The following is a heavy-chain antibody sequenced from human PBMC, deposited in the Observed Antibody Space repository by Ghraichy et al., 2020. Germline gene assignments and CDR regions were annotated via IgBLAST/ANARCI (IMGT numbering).Heavy chain of an antibody. CDR3: VRQVGDDSYNWFDP. CDR2: ISRRSSPT. D-gene: IGHD5-18*01. V-gene: IGHV3-21*01. J-gene: IGHJ5*02. CDR1: GFTFSDYS. Sequence: GESLNISCTASGFTFSDYSMIWVRQAPGKGLEWVSSISRRSSPTYYADSVQGRFTISRDNAKNSVYLQMNSLRAEDTALYYCVRQVGDDSYNWFDPWGQGTLVTVSA.